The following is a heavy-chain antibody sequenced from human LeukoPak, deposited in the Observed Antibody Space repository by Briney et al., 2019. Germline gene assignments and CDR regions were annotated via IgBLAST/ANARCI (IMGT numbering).Heavy chain of an antibody. CDR1: GFTVSSNY. J-gene: IGHJ6*02. Sequence: GGSLRLSGAASGFTVSSNYMSWVRQAPGKGLEWVSVIYSGGSTYYADSVKGRFTISRDNSKNTLYLQMNSLRAEDTAVYYCARDNDYGDYYYGMDVWGQGTTVTVSS. CDR3: ARDNDYGDYYYGMDV. V-gene: IGHV3-66*02. D-gene: IGHD4-17*01. CDR2: IYSGGST.